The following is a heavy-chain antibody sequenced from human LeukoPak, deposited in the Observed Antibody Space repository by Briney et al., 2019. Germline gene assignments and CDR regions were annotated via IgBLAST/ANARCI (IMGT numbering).Heavy chain of an antibody. CDR3: ARALRRSNPEPYGY. CDR2: MNPNSGNT. J-gene: IGHJ4*02. CDR1: GYTFTSYD. Sequence: ASVKVSCKASGYTFTSYDINWVRQATGQGLEWMGWMNPNSGNTGYAQKFQGRVTMTRNTSISTAYMELSSLRSEDTAVYYCARALRRSNPEPYGYWGQGTLVTVSS. V-gene: IGHV1-8*01. D-gene: IGHD4-17*01.